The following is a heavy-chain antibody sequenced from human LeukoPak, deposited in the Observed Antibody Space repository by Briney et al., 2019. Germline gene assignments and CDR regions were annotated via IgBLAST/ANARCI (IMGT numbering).Heavy chain of an antibody. V-gene: IGHV7-4-1*02. J-gene: IGHJ6*03. CDR3: ARRWLGASWYYYMDV. CDR2: INTNTGNP. D-gene: IGHD3-10*01. Sequence: ASVKVSCKASGYTFTSYAMNWVRQAPGQGLEWMGWINTNTGNPTYAQGFAGRFVFSLDTSVSTAYLQISSLKAEDTAVYYCARRWLGASWYYYMDVWGKGTTVTVSS. CDR1: GYTFTSYA.